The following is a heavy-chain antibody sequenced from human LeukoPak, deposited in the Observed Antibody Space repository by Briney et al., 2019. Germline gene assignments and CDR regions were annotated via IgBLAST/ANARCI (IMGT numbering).Heavy chain of an antibody. Sequence: ASVKVSCEASGYTFTGYYMHWVRQAPGQGLEWMGWINPNSGGTNYAQKFQGRVTMTRDTSISTAYMELSRLRSDDTAVYYCARVYSSSWYVYWGQGTLVAVSS. D-gene: IGHD6-13*01. V-gene: IGHV1-2*02. CDR1: GYTFTGYY. CDR2: INPNSGGT. J-gene: IGHJ4*02. CDR3: ARVYSSSWYVY.